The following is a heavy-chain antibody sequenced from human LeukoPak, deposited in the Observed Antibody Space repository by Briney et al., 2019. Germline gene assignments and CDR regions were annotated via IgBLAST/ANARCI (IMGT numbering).Heavy chain of an antibody. J-gene: IGHJ4*02. CDR3: ARHEEVGADFDY. CDR1: GGFISSSSYY. CDR2: IYYSGST. Sequence: SETLSLTCTVSGGFISSSSYYWGWIRQPPGKGLEWIGSIYYSGSTYYNPSLKSRVTISVDTSKNQFSLKLSSVTAADTAVYYCARHEEVGADFDYWGQGTLVTVSS. D-gene: IGHD1-26*01. V-gene: IGHV4-39*01.